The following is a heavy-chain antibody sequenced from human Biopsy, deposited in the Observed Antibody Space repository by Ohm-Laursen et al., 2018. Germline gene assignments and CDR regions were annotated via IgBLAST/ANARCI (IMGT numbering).Heavy chain of an antibody. V-gene: IGHV3-23*01. Sequence: GSRRLSCAASGFTFSSHAMSWVRQAPGKGLECVSVINGSGGSTYYADSVKGRFTISRDNSKNTLYLQMNSLGAEGTAMYYCARDLYDFCGGCPFDPWGQGTLVTVS. CDR3: ARDLYDFCGGCPFDP. CDR1: GFTFSSHA. J-gene: IGHJ5*02. D-gene: IGHD3-3*01. CDR2: INGSGGST.